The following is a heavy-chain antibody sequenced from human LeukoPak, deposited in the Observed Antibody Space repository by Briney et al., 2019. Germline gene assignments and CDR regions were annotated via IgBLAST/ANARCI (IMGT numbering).Heavy chain of an antibody. Sequence: GASVKVSCKASGYTFTSYGISWVRQAPGQGLEWMGWISAYNGNTNYAQKLQGRVTMTTDTSTSTAYMELRSLRSDDTAVYYCARDDVLLRLGELSLYPFDYWGQGTLVTVSS. CDR1: GYTFTSYG. V-gene: IGHV1-18*01. J-gene: IGHJ4*02. CDR3: ARDDVLLRLGELSLYPFDY. CDR2: ISAYNGNT. D-gene: IGHD3-16*02.